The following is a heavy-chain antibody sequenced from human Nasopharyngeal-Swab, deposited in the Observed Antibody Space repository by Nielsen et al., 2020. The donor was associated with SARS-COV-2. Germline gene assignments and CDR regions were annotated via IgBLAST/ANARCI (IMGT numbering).Heavy chain of an antibody. D-gene: IGHD2-15*01. CDR2: ISNDGTTQ. J-gene: IGHJ3*02. V-gene: IGHV3-11*04. CDR3: ARCSGFICAFDI. Sequence: GESLKISCADSGLTFSDYYMNWIRQAPGKGLEWVAYISNDGTTQKYADSVKGRFTISRDNARNSLYLQMNSLRDEDTAVYYCARCSGFICAFDIWGQGTMVSVSS. CDR1: GLTFSDYY.